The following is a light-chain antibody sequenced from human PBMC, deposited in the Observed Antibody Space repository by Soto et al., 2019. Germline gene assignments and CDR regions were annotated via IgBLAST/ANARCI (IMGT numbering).Light chain of an antibody. Sequence: QSVLTQPPSASGTPGQGVTISCSGSTSNIGSNYVYWYQQLPGTAPKLLIYRNNQRPSGVPDRFSGSKSGTSASLAISGLRSDDEADYFCATWDDSLKVVFGGGTKVTVL. J-gene: IGLJ2*01. CDR1: TSNIGSNY. CDR3: ATWDDSLKVV. V-gene: IGLV1-47*01. CDR2: RNN.